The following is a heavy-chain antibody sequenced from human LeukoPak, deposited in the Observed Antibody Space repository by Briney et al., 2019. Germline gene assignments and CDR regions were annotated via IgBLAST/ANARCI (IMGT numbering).Heavy chain of an antibody. CDR2: IYYSGST. CDR3: ARGGYSYGESFDY. D-gene: IGHD5-18*01. CDR1: GGSISSYY. J-gene: IGHJ4*02. Sequence: PSETLSLTCTVSGGSISSYYWSWIRQPPGKGLEWIGYIYYSGSTNYNPSLKSRVTISVDTSKNQFSLKLSSVTAADTAVYYCARGGYSYGESFDYWGQGTLVTVSS. V-gene: IGHV4-59*12.